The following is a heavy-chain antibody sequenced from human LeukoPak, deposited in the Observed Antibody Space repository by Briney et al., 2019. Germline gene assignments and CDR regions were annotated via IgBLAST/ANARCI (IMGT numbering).Heavy chain of an antibody. J-gene: IGHJ6*03. Sequence: GRSLRLSCAASGVNFGSYGMHWVRQAPGKGLEWVAVIWYDGSSEQYADSVKGRFTISRDNSRDTLYLQMNSLRAEDTAVYYFVKDDNWRGSYNYYYMDVWGKGTADSVPS. CDR2: IWYDGSSE. D-gene: IGHD3-3*01. V-gene: IGHV3-33*06. CDR1: GVNFGSYG. CDR3: VKDDNWRGSYNYYYMDV.